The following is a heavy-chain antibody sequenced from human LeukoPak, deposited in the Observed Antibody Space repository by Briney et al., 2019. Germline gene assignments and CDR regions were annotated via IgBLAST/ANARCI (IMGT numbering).Heavy chain of an antibody. CDR2: IKRDGSEK. V-gene: IGHV3-7*01. CDR1: GFTFNSYW. Sequence: GGSLRLSCAASGFTFNSYWMNWVRQAPGKGLEWVANIKRDGSEKYYVDSVKGRFTISRDNAKNSLYLQMISLRAEDTAIYYCARDYYGSGSHDYWGQGTLVTVSS. D-gene: IGHD3-10*01. CDR3: ARDYYGSGSHDY. J-gene: IGHJ4*02.